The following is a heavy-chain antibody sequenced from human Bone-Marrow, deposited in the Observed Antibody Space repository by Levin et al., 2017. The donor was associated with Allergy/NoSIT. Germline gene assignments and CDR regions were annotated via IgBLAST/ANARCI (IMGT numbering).Heavy chain of an antibody. V-gene: IGHV3-30*18. CDR3: AKDRSGYDFDY. D-gene: IGHD5-12*01. CDR1: GFTFSSYG. Sequence: GGSLRLSCAASGFTFSSYGMHWVRQAPGKGLEWVAVISYDGSNKYYADSVKGRFTISRDNSKNTLYLQMNSLRAEDTTVYYCAKDRSGYDFDYWGQGTLVTVSS. CDR2: ISYDGSNK. J-gene: IGHJ4*02.